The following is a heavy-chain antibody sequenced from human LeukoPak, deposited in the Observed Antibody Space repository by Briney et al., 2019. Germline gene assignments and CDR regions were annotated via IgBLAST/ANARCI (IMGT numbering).Heavy chain of an antibody. Sequence: GGSLRLSCAASGFTVSSNYMSWVRQAPGKGLEWVSVIYSGGSTYYADSVKGRFTISRDNSKNTLYLQMNSLRAEDTAVYYCAKDKWVVVTATPSLPKDYWGQGTLVTVSS. V-gene: IGHV3-66*01. J-gene: IGHJ4*02. CDR3: AKDKWVVVTATPSLPKDY. D-gene: IGHD2-21*02. CDR2: IYSGGST. CDR1: GFTVSSNY.